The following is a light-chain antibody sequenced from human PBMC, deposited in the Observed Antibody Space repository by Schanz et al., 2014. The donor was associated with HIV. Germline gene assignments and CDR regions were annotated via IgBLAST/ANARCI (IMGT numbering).Light chain of an antibody. CDR3: QQYGSSGT. CDR2: GAS. Sequence: EIVLTQSPGSLSLSPGERATLSCRASQSLGGSQLAWYQHKPGQAPRLLIYGASSRATGIPDRFSGSGSGTDFTLTINRLEPEDCAVYYCQQYGSSGTFGPGTKVHIK. CDR1: QSLGGSQ. V-gene: IGKV3-20*01. J-gene: IGKJ3*01.